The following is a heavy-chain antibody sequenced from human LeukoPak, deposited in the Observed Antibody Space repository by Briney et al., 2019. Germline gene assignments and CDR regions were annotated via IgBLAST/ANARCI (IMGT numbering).Heavy chain of an antibody. Sequence: PSETLSLTCTVSGGSIRNNYWIWFRQSPGKGLEWIGYVYYSESTNYNPSLKSRVKISVDMSKNQFSLKLGSVTAADTAVYYCAKIMCENSHGPRVCWFDPWGQGTLVTVTS. CDR2: VYYSEST. CDR3: AKIMCENSHGPRVCWFDP. V-gene: IGHV4-59*01. J-gene: IGHJ5*02. CDR1: GGSIRNNY. D-gene: IGHD5-18*01.